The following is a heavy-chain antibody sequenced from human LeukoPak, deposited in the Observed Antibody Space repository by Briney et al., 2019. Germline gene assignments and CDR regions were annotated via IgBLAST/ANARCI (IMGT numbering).Heavy chain of an antibody. CDR3: AKDEGGYFFQPFDY. D-gene: IGHD2-15*01. CDR1: GFTFSSYG. V-gene: IGHV3-30*18. J-gene: IGHJ4*02. CDR2: ISYDGSNK. Sequence: GRSLRLSCAASGFTFSSYGMHWVRQAPGKGLEWVAVISYDGSNKYYADSVKGRFTISRNNSKSTLYLQMNSLRAEDTAVYYCAKDEGGYFFQPFDYWGQGTLVTVSS.